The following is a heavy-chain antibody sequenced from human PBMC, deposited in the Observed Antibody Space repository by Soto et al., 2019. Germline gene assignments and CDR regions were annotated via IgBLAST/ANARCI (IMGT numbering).Heavy chain of an antibody. V-gene: IGHV3-30*18. D-gene: IGHD5-12*01. CDR1: GFIFSRFD. J-gene: IGHJ6*02. CDR3: AKEIVAAKKGRFYFYGMDV. CDR2: TSRDGSQK. Sequence: GGSLRLSCAASGFIFSRFDIHWVRQAPGKGLEWVAATSRDGSQKYYQDSVKGRFSVSRDNSKNTLYLQVSSLTPEDTAVYYCAKEIVAAKKGRFYFYGMDVWGHGTTVTVSS.